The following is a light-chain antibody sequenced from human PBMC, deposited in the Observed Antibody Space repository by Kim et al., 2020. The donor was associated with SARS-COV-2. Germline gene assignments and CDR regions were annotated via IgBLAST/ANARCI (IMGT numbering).Light chain of an antibody. CDR1: HSITSN. CDR3: QQYNNWPPLT. CDR2: GAS. J-gene: IGKJ4*01. V-gene: IGKV3-15*01. Sequence: VSPGEGATLSCRASHSITSNLAWYQQKPGQAPRLLIYGASTRATGIPARFSGSGSGTEFTLTISSLQSEDFAVYYCQQYNNWPPLTFGGGTKVEIK.